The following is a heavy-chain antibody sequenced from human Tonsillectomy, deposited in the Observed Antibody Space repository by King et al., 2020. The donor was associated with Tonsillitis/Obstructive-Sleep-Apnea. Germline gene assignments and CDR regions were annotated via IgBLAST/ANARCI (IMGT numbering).Heavy chain of an antibody. CDR2: ISSNGGST. Sequence: VQLVESGGGLVQPGGSLRLSCSASGFTFSSYAMHWVGQAPGKGLEYVSAISSNGGSTYYADSVKGRFTISRDNSKNTLYLQMSSLRAEDTAVYYCVKDLDGVPFDYWGQGTLVTVSS. J-gene: IGHJ4*02. CDR3: VKDLDGVPFDY. D-gene: IGHD4-17*01. V-gene: IGHV3-64D*06. CDR1: GFTFSSYA.